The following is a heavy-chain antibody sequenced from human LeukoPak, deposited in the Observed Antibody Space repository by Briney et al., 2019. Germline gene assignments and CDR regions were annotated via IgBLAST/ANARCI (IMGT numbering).Heavy chain of an antibody. CDR3: AREGDDAFDI. V-gene: IGHV3-30*04. J-gene: IGHJ3*02. CDR1: GFTFSSYA. D-gene: IGHD2-21*01. Sequence: GGSLRLSCAASGFTFSSYAMHWVRQAPGKGLEWVAVISYDGSNKYYADSVKGRFTISRDNSKNTLYLQMNSLRAEDTAVYYCAREGDDAFDIWGQGTMVTVSS. CDR2: ISYDGSNK.